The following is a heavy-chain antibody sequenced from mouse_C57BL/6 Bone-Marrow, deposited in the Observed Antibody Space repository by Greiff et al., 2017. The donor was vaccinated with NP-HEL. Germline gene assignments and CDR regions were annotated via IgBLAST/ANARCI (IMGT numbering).Heavy chain of an antibody. CDR1: GYSITSDY. CDR3: ARSPLWLRRNYYAMDY. V-gene: IGHV3-8*01. CDR2: ISYSGST. J-gene: IGHJ4*01. D-gene: IGHD2-2*01. Sequence: VQLKESGPGLAKPSQTLSPTCSVTGYSITSDYWNWIRKFPGNKLEYMGYISYSGSTYYNPSLKSRISITRDTSKNQYYLQLNSVTTEDTATYYCARSPLWLRRNYYAMDYWGQGTSVTVSS.